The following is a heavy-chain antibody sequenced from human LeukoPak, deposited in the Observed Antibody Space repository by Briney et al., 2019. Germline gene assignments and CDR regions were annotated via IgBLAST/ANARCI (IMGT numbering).Heavy chain of an antibody. D-gene: IGHD2-21*02. V-gene: IGHV3-33*01. J-gene: IGHJ4*02. CDR1: GSTFSSYG. CDR2: IWYDGSNK. Sequence: GGSLRLSCAASGSTFSSYGMHWVRQAPGKGLEWVAVIWYDGSNKYYADSVKGRFTISRDNSKNTLYLQMNSLRAEDTAVYYCARAPGYCGGDCYNFDYWGQGTLVTVSS. CDR3: ARAPGYCGGDCYNFDY.